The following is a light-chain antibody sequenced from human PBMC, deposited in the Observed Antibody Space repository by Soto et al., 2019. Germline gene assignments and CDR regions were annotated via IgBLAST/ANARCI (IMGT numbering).Light chain of an antibody. J-gene: IGKJ1*01. Sequence: EVVMTPSLATLSLSPGESSTIYFIASRSVSSYLAWYQQKPGQAPRLLIYGESARATGIPARFSGSGSGTEFTLTISSLQSEDFAVYFCQKYYDWPRTFGQGTKG. V-gene: IGKV3-15*01. CDR1: RSVSSY. CDR2: GES. CDR3: QKYYDWPRT.